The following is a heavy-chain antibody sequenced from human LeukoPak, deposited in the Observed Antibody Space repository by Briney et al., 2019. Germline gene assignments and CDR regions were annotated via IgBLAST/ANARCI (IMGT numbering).Heavy chain of an antibody. CDR1: GGSISSSSYY. V-gene: IGHV4-39*01. CDR3: ARHQALELFFDY. Sequence: PSETLSLTCTVSGGSISSSSYYWGWIRQPPGKGLEWIGSIYYSGSTYYNPSLKSRVTISVDTSKNQFSLKLSSVTAADTAVYYCARHQALELFFDYGGEGTLVTVSS. CDR2: IYYSGST. D-gene: IGHD1-7*01. J-gene: IGHJ4*02.